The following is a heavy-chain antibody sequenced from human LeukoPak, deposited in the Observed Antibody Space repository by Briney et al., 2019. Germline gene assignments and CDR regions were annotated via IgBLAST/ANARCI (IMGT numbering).Heavy chain of an antibody. CDR1: GFTFSSYS. CDR3: ARGDLNNIVLMVYATHYYMDV. J-gene: IGHJ6*03. CDR2: ISSSSSTI. D-gene: IGHD2-8*01. Sequence: TGGSLRLSYAASGFTFSSYSMNWVRQAPGKGLEGVSYISSSSSTIYYADSVKGRFTITRDNAKNSLYLQMNSLRAEDTAVYYCARGDLNNIVLMVYATHYYMDVWGKGTTVTVSS. V-gene: IGHV3-48*01.